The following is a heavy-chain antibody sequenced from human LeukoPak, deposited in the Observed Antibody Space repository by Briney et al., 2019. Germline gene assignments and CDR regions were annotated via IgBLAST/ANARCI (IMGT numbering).Heavy chain of an antibody. Sequence: ASVKVSCKASGYTFTSYGISWVRQAPGQGLEWRGWISAYNGNTNYAQKLQGRVTMTTDTSTSTAYMELRSLRSDDTAVYYCASTAAAGTGDAFDIWGQGTMVTVSS. V-gene: IGHV1-18*01. CDR3: ASTAAAGTGDAFDI. J-gene: IGHJ3*02. CDR1: GYTFTSYG. CDR2: ISAYNGNT. D-gene: IGHD6-13*01.